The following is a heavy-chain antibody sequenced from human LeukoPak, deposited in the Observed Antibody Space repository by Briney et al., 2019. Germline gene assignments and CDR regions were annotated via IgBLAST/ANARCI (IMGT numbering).Heavy chain of an antibody. J-gene: IGHJ3*02. CDR2: INHSGST. Sequence: SETLSLTCAVYGGSFSGYYWSWIRQPPGKGLEWIGEINHSGSTNYNPSLKSRVTISVDTSKNQFSLKLSSVTAADTAVYYCARRPVGATGAFDIWGQGTVVTVSS. D-gene: IGHD1-26*01. V-gene: IGHV4-34*01. CDR1: GGSFSGYY. CDR3: ARRPVGATGAFDI.